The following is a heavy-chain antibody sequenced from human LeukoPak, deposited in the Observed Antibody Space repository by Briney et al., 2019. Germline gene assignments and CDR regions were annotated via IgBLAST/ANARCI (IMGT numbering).Heavy chain of an antibody. CDR1: GFTFSSYW. V-gene: IGHV3-7*01. Sequence: GGSLRLSCAASGFTFSSYWMSWVRQAPGKGLEWVANIKQDGSEKYYVDSVKGRFTISRDNAKNSLYLQMNSLRAEDTAVYYCAREEDSSSWYYGYFDYWGQGTLVTVSS. D-gene: IGHD6-13*01. J-gene: IGHJ4*02. CDR2: IKQDGSEK. CDR3: AREEDSSSWYYGYFDY.